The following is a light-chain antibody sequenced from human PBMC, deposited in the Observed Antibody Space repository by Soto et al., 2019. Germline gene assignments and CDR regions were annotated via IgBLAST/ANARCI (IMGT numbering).Light chain of an antibody. Sequence: EIVMTQSPATLSPSPGERATLSCRASQSVNSNLAWYQQKPGQSPRLLIHGASTRSTGIPARFSGSGSGTEFTLTISSLQSEDFAVYYCQQYQNWPPWTFGQGTKVDIK. CDR2: GAS. CDR1: QSVNSN. CDR3: QQYQNWPPWT. J-gene: IGKJ1*01. V-gene: IGKV3-15*01.